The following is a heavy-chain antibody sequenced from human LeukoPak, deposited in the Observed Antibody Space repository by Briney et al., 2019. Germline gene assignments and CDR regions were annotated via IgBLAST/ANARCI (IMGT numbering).Heavy chain of an antibody. CDR3: ARDRFLGYCSGGSCYSDLNNWFDP. V-gene: IGHV3-53*01. D-gene: IGHD2-15*01. J-gene: IGHJ5*02. Sequence: PGGSLRLSCAASGFTVSSNYMSWVRQTPGKGLEWVSVIYSGGSTYYADSVKGRFTISRDNSKNTLYLQMNSLRAEDTTVYYCARDRFLGYCSGGSCYSDLNNWFDPWGQGTLVTVSS. CDR2: IYSGGST. CDR1: GFTVSSNY.